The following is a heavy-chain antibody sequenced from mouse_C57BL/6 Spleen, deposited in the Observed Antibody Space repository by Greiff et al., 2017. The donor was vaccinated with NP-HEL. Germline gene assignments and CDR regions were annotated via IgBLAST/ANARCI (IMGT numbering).Heavy chain of an antibody. CDR1: GFTFSNYW. CDR3: TGGLYYSNCFDY. D-gene: IGHD2-5*01. Sequence: EVQLQESGGGLVQPGGSMKLSCVASGFTFSNYWMNWVRQSPEKGLEWVAQIRLKSDNYATHYAESVKGRFTISRDDSKSSVYLQMNNLRAEDTGIYYCTGGLYYSNCFDYWGQGTTLTVSS. V-gene: IGHV6-3*01. J-gene: IGHJ2*01. CDR2: IRLKSDNYAT.